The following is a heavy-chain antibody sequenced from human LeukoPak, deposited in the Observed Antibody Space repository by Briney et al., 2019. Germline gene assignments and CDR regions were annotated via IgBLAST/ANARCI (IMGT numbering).Heavy chain of an antibody. CDR3: TRDRTGYSSGWYDPPLKGWFDP. J-gene: IGHJ5*02. V-gene: IGHV3-49*04. CDR1: GFTFGDYA. D-gene: IGHD6-19*01. CDR2: IRSKAYGGTT. Sequence: GGSLRLSCTVSGFTFGDYAMSWVRQAPGKGLEWVGFIRSKAYGGTTEYAASVKGRFTISRDDSKSIAYLQMNSLKTEDTAVYYCTRDRTGYSSGWYDPPLKGWFDPWGQGTLVTVSS.